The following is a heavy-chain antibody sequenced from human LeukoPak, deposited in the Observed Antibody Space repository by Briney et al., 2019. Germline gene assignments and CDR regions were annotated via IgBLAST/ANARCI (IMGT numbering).Heavy chain of an antibody. J-gene: IGHJ3*02. V-gene: IGHV1-58*01. CDR1: GFTLTSSD. CDR2: IVVGSGNT. CDR3: AADRGAVAGNDI. D-gene: IGHD6-19*01. Sequence: GASVKVSCKASGFTLTSSDVQWVRQARGQRLEWIGWIVVGSGNTNYAQKFQERVTITRDMSTSTAYMKLSSLRSEDTAVYYCAADRGAVAGNDIWGQGTMVTVSS.